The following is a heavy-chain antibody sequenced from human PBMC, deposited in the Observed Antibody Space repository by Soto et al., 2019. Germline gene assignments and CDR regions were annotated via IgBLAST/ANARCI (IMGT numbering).Heavy chain of an antibody. CDR2: ISSSSSYI. CDR3: ARESVPSPFITMIVVVNPFDY. CDR1: GFTFSSYS. V-gene: IGHV3-21*01. D-gene: IGHD3-22*01. Sequence: EVQLVESGGGLVKPGGSLRLSCAASGFTFSSYSMNWVRQAPGKGLEWVSSISSSSSYIYYADSVKGRFTISRDNAKNSLYLQMNSLRAEDTAVYYCARESVPSPFITMIVVVNPFDYWGQGTLLTVSS. J-gene: IGHJ4*02.